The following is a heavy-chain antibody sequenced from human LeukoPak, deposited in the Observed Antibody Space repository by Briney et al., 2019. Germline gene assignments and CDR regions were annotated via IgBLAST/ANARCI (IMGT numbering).Heavy chain of an antibody. CDR2: IYSGGST. V-gene: IGHV3-53*01. J-gene: IGHJ5*02. CDR1: GFTVSSNY. CDR3: ARLGIQLWFDP. D-gene: IGHD5-18*01. Sequence: GGSLRLSCAASGFTVSSNYMSWVRQAPGKGLEGVSVIYSGGSTYYADSVKGRFTISRDNSKNTLYLQMNSLRAEDTAVYYCARLGIQLWFDPWGQGTLVTVSS.